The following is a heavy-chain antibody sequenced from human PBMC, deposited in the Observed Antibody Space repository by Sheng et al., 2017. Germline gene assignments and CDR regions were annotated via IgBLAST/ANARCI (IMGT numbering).Heavy chain of an antibody. D-gene: IGHD4-17*01. CDR2: IIPIFGTT. CDR1: GGTFTSFA. CDR3: ARAAFDDVDTVTLRGVWFDP. Sequence: QVHLVQSGAEVKKPGSSVKVSCKASGGTFTSFAISWLRLAPGQGLEWMGGIIPIFGTTDYARKFRGRVSLTTDESSSTAYMELRSLTSKDTAVYYCARAAFDDVDTVTLRGVWFDPWGQGTLVTVSS. V-gene: IGHV1-69*05. J-gene: IGHJ5*02.